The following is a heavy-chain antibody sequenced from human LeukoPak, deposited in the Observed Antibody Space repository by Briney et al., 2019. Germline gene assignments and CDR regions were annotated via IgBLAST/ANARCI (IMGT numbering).Heavy chain of an antibody. Sequence: ASVKVSCKASGYTFTSYGISWVRQAPGQGLEWMGWISAYNGNTNYAQKLQGRVTMTTDTSTSAAYMELRSLRSDDTAVYYCARATYYYDSSGYRPLDYWGQGTLVTVSS. D-gene: IGHD3-22*01. CDR1: GYTFTSYG. J-gene: IGHJ4*02. V-gene: IGHV1-18*01. CDR3: ARATYYYDSSGYRPLDY. CDR2: ISAYNGNT.